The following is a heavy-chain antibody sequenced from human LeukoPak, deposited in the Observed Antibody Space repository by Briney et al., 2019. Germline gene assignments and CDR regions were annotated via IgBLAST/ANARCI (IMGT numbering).Heavy chain of an antibody. CDR3: AGGGGWVFDF. V-gene: IGHV3-7*04. J-gene: IGHJ4*02. CDR2: IKQDGSAK. Sequence: GGSLRLSCAASGLTLSRNWMNWVRQAPGRGLEWVANIKQDGSAKYYANSVKGRFTISRDDAKNSLYLEMNSLRAEDTAVYYCAGGGGWVFDFWGQGTLVTVSS. D-gene: IGHD6-19*01. CDR1: GLTLSRNW.